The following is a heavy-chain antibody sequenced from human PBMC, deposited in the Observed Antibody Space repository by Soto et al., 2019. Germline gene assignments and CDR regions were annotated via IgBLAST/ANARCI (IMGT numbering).Heavy chain of an antibody. J-gene: IGHJ4*02. D-gene: IGHD3-10*01. CDR1: GFTFSQGW. Sequence: EVQLVESGGGLVKPGGSLRLSCAASGFTFSQGWMSWVRQAPGKGLEWVGRIKSKIDGETIDYSAPVKGRFTISRDGSRNTLNLQITTLKAQDTAVYYCDTLLFDFGAYWGQGILVTVSS. CDR2: IKSKIDGETI. CDR3: DTLLFDFGAY. V-gene: IGHV3-15*01.